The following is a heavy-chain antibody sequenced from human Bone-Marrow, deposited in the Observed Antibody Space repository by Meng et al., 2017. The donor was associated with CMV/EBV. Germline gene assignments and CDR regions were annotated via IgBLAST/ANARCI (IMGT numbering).Heavy chain of an antibody. CDR2: IYYSGST. D-gene: IGHD3-22*01. CDR1: GGSISSSSYY. V-gene: IGHV4-39*07. Sequence: SETLSLTCTVSGGSISSSSYYWGWIRQPPGKGLEWIGSIYYSGSTYYNPSLKSRVTISVDTSKNQFSLKLSSVTAADTAVYYCATSYYYDSSGYFGWGRGTLVTVSS. CDR3: ATSYYYDSSGYFG. J-gene: IGHJ4*02.